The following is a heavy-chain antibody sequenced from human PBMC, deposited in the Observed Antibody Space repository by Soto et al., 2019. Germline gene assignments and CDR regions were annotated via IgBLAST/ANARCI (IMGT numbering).Heavy chain of an antibody. D-gene: IGHD2-8*01. CDR1: GDSINSYS. V-gene: IGHV4-59*08. CDR2: VFYTEST. J-gene: IGHJ3*02. Sequence: SETLSLTCTVSGDSINSYSWSWIRQPPGKGLEWIGYVFYTESTNYNPSLKSRVTISVDTSKNQFSLKLSSVTAADTAVYYCASFNGPLLDIWSQGTMVIV. CDR3: ASFNGPLLDI.